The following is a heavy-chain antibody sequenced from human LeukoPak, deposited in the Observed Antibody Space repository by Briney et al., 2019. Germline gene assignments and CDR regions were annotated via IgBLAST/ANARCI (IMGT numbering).Heavy chain of an antibody. V-gene: IGHV4-34*01. CDR1: GGSFSGYY. D-gene: IGHD6-19*01. CDR3: ARAAVARRPLDV. J-gene: IGHJ6*04. Sequence: SETLSLTCAVYGGSFSGYYWSWIRQPRGKGLECIGEINHSGTTNYNPSIKSRFTIAMDTCKNQFSLKLSSVTAADTAVYDCARAAVARRPLDVWGKGTTVTVSS. CDR2: INHSGTT.